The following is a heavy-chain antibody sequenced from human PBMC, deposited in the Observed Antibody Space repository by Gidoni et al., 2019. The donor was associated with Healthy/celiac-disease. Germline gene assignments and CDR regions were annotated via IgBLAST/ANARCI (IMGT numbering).Heavy chain of an antibody. J-gene: IGHJ4*02. CDR2: NRNKANSYTT. Sequence: EVQLVESGGGLVQPGGSLRLSCAASGVTFSDHYMDWVRKAPGTGLEWVGRNRNKANSYTTEYAASVKGRFTISRDDSKNSLYLQMNSLKTEDTAVYYCASPPDYWGQGTLVTVSS. V-gene: IGHV3-72*01. CDR1: GVTFSDHY. CDR3: ASPPDY.